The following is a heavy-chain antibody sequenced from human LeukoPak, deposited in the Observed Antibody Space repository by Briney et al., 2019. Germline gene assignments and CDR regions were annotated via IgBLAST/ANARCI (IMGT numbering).Heavy chain of an antibody. J-gene: IGHJ6*03. CDR2: INPNSGGT. CDR3: ARTRGRLGYYYYYYMDV. Sequence: GASVKVSCKASGYTFTGYYMHWVRQAPGQGLEWVGRINPNSGGTNYAQKFQGRVTMTRDTSISTAYMELSRLRSDDTAVYYCARTRGRLGYYYYYYMDVWGKGTTVTVSS. D-gene: IGHD6-19*01. CDR1: GYTFTGYY. V-gene: IGHV1-2*06.